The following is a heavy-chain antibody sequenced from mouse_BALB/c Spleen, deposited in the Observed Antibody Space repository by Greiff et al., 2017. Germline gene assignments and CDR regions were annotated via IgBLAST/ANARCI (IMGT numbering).Heavy chain of an antibody. CDR1: GDSITSGY. D-gene: IGHD2-14*01. Sequence: DVKLQESGPSLVKPSQTLSLTCSVTGDSITSGYWNWIRKFPGNKLEYMGYISYSGSTYYNPSLKSRISITRDTSKNQYYLQLNSVTTEDTATYYCARLWEVRRGGLDYWGQGTTLTVSS. CDR2: ISYSGST. CDR3: ARLWEVRRGGLDY. V-gene: IGHV3-8*02. J-gene: IGHJ2*01.